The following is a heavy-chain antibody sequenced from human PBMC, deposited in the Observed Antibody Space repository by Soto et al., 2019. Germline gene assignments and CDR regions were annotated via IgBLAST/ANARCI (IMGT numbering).Heavy chain of an antibody. CDR3: VRDRSGSYLEGFDY. Sequence: EVQLVESGGGLVHLGGSRRLSCAASGFTFSSYWMTWVRQAPGKGLEWVANIKHDGSEKYYEDFVKGRSTTSRDNARNSVFLEMKSLRAEDTAVYSCVRDRSGSYLEGFDYWGQGTLVTVSS. CDR2: IKHDGSEK. J-gene: IGHJ4*02. D-gene: IGHD1-26*01. CDR1: GFTFSSYW. V-gene: IGHV3-7*01.